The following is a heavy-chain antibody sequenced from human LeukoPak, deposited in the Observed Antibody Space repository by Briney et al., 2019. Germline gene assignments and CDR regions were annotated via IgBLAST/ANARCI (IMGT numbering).Heavy chain of an antibody. Sequence: GGSLRLSCAASGFTVSSYYMNWVRQAPGKELEWVSVIYTGGDRYYADSVRGRFTISRDTSKNMVFLQMNSLRVEDTAVYYCARGIDYWGRGTLVTVSS. CDR1: GFTVSSYY. J-gene: IGHJ4*02. CDR2: IYTGGDR. V-gene: IGHV3-53*01. CDR3: ARGIDY.